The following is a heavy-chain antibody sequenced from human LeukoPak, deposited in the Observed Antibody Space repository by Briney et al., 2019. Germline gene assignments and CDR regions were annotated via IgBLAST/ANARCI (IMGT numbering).Heavy chain of an antibody. J-gene: IGHJ4*02. D-gene: IGHD6-13*01. V-gene: IGHV3-48*03. CDR3: ARDLGAIEAAAIGG. CDR1: GFTFSSYE. CDR2: ISSSGSTI. Sequence: GGSLRLSCAASGFTFSSYEMNWVRQAPGKGLEWVSYISSSGSTIYYADSVKGRFTISRDNAKNSLYLQMNSLRVEDRAVYYCARDLGAIEAAAIGGWGQGTLVTVSS.